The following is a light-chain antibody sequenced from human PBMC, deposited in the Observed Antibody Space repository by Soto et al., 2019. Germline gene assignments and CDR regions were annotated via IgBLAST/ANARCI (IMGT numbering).Light chain of an antibody. V-gene: IGKV3-20*01. CDR3: NLYGSSSTRT. Sequence: ETVLTQSPGTLSLSPGERATLSCRASQGVSSSYLAWYQQKPGQAPRLLIYGASSRATGIPDRFSGSGSGTDFTLTISRLEPEDFAVYYCNLYGSSSTRTFGGGTKVDIK. CDR2: GAS. J-gene: IGKJ4*01. CDR1: QGVSSSY.